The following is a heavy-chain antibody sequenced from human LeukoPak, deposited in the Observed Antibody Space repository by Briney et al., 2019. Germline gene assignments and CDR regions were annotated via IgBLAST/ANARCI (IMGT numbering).Heavy chain of an antibody. D-gene: IGHD6-19*01. CDR3: AKDLPGYSSGYTDY. V-gene: IGHV1-69*13. Sequence: SVKVSCKASGGTFSSYAISWVRQAPGQGLEWMGGIIPIFGTANYAQKFQGRVTITADESTSTAYMELSSLRSEDTAVYYYAKDLPGYSSGYTDYWGQGTLVTVSS. CDR2: IIPIFGTA. J-gene: IGHJ4*02. CDR1: GGTFSSYA.